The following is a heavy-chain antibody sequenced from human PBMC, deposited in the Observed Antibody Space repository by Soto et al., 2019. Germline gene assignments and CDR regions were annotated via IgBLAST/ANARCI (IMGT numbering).Heavy chain of an antibody. CDR2: SNHSGST. D-gene: IGHD6-6*01. CDR1: GGSFSGYY. Sequence: SETLSLTCAVYGGSFSGYYWSWIRQPPGKGLEWIGESNHSGSTNYNPSLKSRVTISVDTSKNQFSLKLSSVTAADTAVYYCARGRRSSSFKWFDPWGQGTLVTVSS. V-gene: IGHV4-34*01. CDR3: ARGRRSSSFKWFDP. J-gene: IGHJ5*02.